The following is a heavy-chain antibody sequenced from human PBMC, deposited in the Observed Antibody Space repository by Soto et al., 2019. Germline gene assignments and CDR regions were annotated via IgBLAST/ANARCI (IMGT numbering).Heavy chain of an antibody. CDR1: GFTFSSFG. D-gene: IGHD4-17*01. CDR2: ITHNRSNK. J-gene: IGHJ6*02. V-gene: IGHV3-30*18. Sequence: PGGSLRLSCAASGFTFSSFGMHWVRQAPGKGLEWVGIITHNRSNKYYADYLKGRFTISRDKSKNTLYLQMNSLRSEDTAVYYCAKDYLDGDYSYYYFGMDVWGQGTTVTASS. CDR3: AKDYLDGDYSYYYFGMDV.